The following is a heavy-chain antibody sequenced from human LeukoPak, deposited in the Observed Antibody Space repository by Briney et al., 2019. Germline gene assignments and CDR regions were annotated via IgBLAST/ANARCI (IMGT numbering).Heavy chain of an antibody. J-gene: IGHJ4*02. V-gene: IGHV3-48*04. CDR1: GFTFSSYS. CDR3: AREKYVNSHPLVDY. D-gene: IGHD4-23*01. Sequence: GGSLRLSCAASGFTFSSYSMNWVRQAPGKGLEWVSYISSSSSTIYYADSVTGRFTISRDNAKNSLYLQMNSLRAEDTAVYYCAREKYVNSHPLVDYWGQGTLVTVSS. CDR2: ISSSSSTI.